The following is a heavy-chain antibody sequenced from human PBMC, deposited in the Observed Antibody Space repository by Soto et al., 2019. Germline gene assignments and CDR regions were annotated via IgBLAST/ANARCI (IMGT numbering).Heavy chain of an antibody. Sequence: QVQLQQWGAGLLKPSETLSLTCAVYGGSFSGYYWSWIRQPPGKGLEWIGEINHSGSTNYNPSLKSRDTISVDTSKNQFSLKLSSVTAADTAVYYCARFDFWSGYSKDYYYGMDVWGQGTTVTVSS. CDR1: GGSFSGYY. V-gene: IGHV4-34*01. J-gene: IGHJ6*02. D-gene: IGHD3-3*01. CDR2: INHSGST. CDR3: ARFDFWSGYSKDYYYGMDV.